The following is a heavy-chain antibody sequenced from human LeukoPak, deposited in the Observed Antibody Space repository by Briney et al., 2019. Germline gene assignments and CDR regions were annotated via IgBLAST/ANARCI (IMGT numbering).Heavy chain of an antibody. CDR1: GYTFTSYD. CDR3: ASSSESGYYTLDYFDY. J-gene: IGHJ4*02. D-gene: IGHD3-3*01. Sequence: ASVKVSCKASGYTFTSYDFNWLRQATGQGPEWMGWMNPNSGATGYAQKFQGRVTMTRSASINTAYMELSNLRSEDTAVYCCASSSESGYYTLDYFDYWGQGTLVTVSS. CDR2: MNPNSGAT. V-gene: IGHV1-8*01.